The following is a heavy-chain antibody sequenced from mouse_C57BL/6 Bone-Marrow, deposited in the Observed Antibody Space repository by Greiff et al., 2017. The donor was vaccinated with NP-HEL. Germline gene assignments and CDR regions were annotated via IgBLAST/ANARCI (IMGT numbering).Heavy chain of an antibody. Sequence: EVQLQQSGAELVRPGASVKLSCTASGFNIKDYYMHWVKQRPEQGLEWIGRIDPEDGDTEYAPKFQGKATMTADTSSNTAYLQLSSLTSEDTAVYYCSSLSYYCGSNPHWYFDVWGTGTTVTVSS. CDR3: SSLSYYCGSNPHWYFDV. J-gene: IGHJ1*03. V-gene: IGHV14-1*01. D-gene: IGHD1-1*01. CDR2: IDPEDGDT. CDR1: GFNIKDYY.